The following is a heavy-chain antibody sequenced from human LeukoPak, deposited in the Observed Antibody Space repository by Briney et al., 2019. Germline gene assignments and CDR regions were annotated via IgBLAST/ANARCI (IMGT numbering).Heavy chain of an antibody. V-gene: IGHV3-7*01. J-gene: IGHJ4*02. D-gene: IGHD6-6*01. CDR1: GFSFRSYW. CDR3: ASTASLSY. Sequence: PGGSLRLSCAASGFSFRSYWMTWVRQAPGKGLEGVANIKQDGSEENYVDSVKGRFTISRDNAKSSLYLQLNSLRVEDTALYFCASTASLSYWGQGTLVTVSS. CDR2: IKQDGSEE.